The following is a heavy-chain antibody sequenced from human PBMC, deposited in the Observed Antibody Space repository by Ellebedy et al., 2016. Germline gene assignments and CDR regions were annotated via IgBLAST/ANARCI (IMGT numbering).Heavy chain of an antibody. J-gene: IGHJ6*02. CDR1: GGSISSYY. D-gene: IGHD2-15*01. Sequence: SETLSLTCTVSGGSISSYYWGWIRQPPGKGLEWIGSIYYSGSTYYNPSLKSRVTISVDTSKNQFSLKLSSVTAADTAVYYCARPDYCSGGSCYSGSHYYGMDVWGQGTTVTVSS. CDR2: IYYSGST. V-gene: IGHV4-39*01. CDR3: ARPDYCSGGSCYSGSHYYGMDV.